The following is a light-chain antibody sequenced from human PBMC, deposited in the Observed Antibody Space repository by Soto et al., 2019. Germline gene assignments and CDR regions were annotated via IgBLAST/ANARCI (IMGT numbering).Light chain of an antibody. Sequence: QSVLTQPASVSGSPGQSITISCTGTSSDVGGYNYVSWYQQHPGEAPKLMIYDVSNRPSGVSNRFSGSKSGNTASLTISGLQAEDEADYYCSSYTSSPVVFGGGTKLTVL. CDR3: SSYTSSPVV. V-gene: IGLV2-14*01. CDR2: DVS. CDR1: SSDVGGYNY. J-gene: IGLJ2*01.